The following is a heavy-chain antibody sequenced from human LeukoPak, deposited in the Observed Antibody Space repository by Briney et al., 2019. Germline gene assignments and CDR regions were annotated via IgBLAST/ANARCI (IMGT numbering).Heavy chain of an antibody. CDR3: ARVIVETTSWFDP. CDR2: IYYSGST. Sequence: PSETLSLTCTVSGGSISSSSYYWGWIRQPPGKGLEWIGSIYYSGSTYYNPSLKSRVTISVDTSKNQFSLKLSSVTAADTAVYYCARVIVETTSWFDPWGQGTLVIVSS. CDR1: GGSISSSSYY. V-gene: IGHV4-39*07. J-gene: IGHJ5*02. D-gene: IGHD1-26*01.